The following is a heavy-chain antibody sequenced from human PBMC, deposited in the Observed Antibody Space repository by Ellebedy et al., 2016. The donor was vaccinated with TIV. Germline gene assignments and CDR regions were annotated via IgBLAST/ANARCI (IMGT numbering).Heavy chain of an antibody. D-gene: IGHD3-3*01. V-gene: IGHV1-2*02. CDR3: ARDRVYDFWSGYYYYYMDV. J-gene: IGHJ6*03. Sequence: ASVKVSXXASGYTFTGYYMHWVRQAPGQGLEWMGWINPNSGGTNYAQKFQGRVTMTRDTSISTAYMELSRLRSDDTAVYYCARDRVYDFWSGYYYYYMDVWGKGTTVTVSS. CDR2: INPNSGGT. CDR1: GYTFTGYY.